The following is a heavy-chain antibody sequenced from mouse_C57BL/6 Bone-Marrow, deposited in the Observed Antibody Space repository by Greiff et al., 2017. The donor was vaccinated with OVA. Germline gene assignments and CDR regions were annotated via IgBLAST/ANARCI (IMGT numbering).Heavy chain of an antibody. Sequence: VQLQQSGPELVKPGASVKISCKASGYTFTDYYMNWVKQSHGKSLEWIGDINPNNGGTSYNQKFKGKATLTVDKSSSTAYMELRSLTSEDSAVYYCARWITTVVARGFAYWGQGTLVTVSA. CDR3: ARWITTVVARGFAY. V-gene: IGHV1-26*01. CDR1: GYTFTDYY. J-gene: IGHJ3*01. D-gene: IGHD1-1*01. CDR2: INPNNGGT.